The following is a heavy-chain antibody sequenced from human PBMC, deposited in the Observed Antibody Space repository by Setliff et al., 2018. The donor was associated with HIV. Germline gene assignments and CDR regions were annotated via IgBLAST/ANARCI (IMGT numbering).Heavy chain of an antibody. V-gene: IGHV1-69*05. J-gene: IGHJ6*02. CDR3: AREGLLVTTVGWAYCYHGMDV. Sequence: SVKVSCKASGDTLSIHPISWVRQAPGRGLDWMGVNIPAFGTANYAQKFQGRVTMTTDESTTTVFMEMTGLRSEDTAVYYCAREGLLVTTVGWAYCYHGMDVWGQGTTVTVSS. D-gene: IGHD4-4*01. CDR2: NIPAFGTA. CDR1: GDTLSIHP.